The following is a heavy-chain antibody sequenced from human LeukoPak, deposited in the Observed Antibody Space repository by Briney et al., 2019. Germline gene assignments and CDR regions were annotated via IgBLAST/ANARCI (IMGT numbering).Heavy chain of an antibody. CDR2: IKQDGSEK. V-gene: IGHV3-7*05. Sequence: PGGSLRLSCVASGFTFRSYWMSWVRQAPGKGLEWVATIKQDGSEKYYVDPVKGRFTTSRDIAQNSLYLQMNSLRAEDTAVYLCARDAGYDFWTGYYDFWGQGTLVTVSS. J-gene: IGHJ4*02. CDR1: GFTFRSYW. CDR3: ARDAGYDFWTGYYDF. D-gene: IGHD3-3*01.